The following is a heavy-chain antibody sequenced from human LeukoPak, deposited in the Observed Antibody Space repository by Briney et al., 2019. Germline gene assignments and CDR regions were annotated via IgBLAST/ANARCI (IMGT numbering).Heavy chain of an antibody. J-gene: IGHJ4*02. CDR2: INSYGSST. Sequence: GGSLRLSCAASGFTFSSFWMHWVRQAPGKGLVWVSRINSYGSSTTYADSVKGRFTISRDNAKNTLYLQMNSLRAEDTAVYYCARGSGDADYWGQGTLVTVSS. D-gene: IGHD5-24*01. CDR3: ARGSGDADY. CDR1: GFTFSSFW. V-gene: IGHV3-74*01.